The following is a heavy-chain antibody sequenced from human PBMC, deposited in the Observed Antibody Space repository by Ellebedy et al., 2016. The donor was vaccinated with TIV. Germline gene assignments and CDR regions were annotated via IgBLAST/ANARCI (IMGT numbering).Heavy chain of an antibody. CDR3: GWFGDLGG. D-gene: IGHD3-10*01. V-gene: IGHV3-7*01. CDR1: GFTFSDDW. J-gene: IGHJ4*02. Sequence: PGGSLRLSCAASGFTFSDDWMNWVRQAPGKGLEWVANIKEDGTEKYYADSVKGRFSVSRDNARNSTYLQMDSLRVEDTAVYYCGWFGDLGGWGQGTLVTVSA. CDR2: IKEDGTEK.